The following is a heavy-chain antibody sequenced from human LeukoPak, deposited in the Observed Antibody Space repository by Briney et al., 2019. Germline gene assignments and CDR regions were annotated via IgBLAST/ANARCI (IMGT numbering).Heavy chain of an antibody. CDR1: SYTFINYG. CDR3: ARDTKRSRARWENLGIDP. Sequence: ASVKVSCKASSYTFINYGIIWVRQVPGQGLEWMGWISTYNGNTNYAQKFQGRVTMTTDTSTSTAYMELRSLRSDDTAVYYCARDTKRSRARWENLGIDPWGQGTLVTVSS. D-gene: IGHD3-16*01. J-gene: IGHJ5*02. V-gene: IGHV1-18*01. CDR2: ISTYNGNT.